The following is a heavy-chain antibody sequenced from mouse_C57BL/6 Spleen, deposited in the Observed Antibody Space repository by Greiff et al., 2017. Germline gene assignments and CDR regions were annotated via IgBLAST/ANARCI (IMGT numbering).Heavy chain of an antibody. D-gene: IGHD1-1*01. Sequence: VKLLESGAELARPGASVKLSCKASGYTFTSYGISWVKQRTGQGLEWIGEIYPRSGNTYYNEKFKGKATLTADKSSSTAYMELRSLTSEDSAVYFCARKDYGVYYFDYWGQGTTLTVSS. CDR2: IYPRSGNT. CDR1: GYTFTSYG. CDR3: ARKDYGVYYFDY. V-gene: IGHV1-81*01. J-gene: IGHJ2*01.